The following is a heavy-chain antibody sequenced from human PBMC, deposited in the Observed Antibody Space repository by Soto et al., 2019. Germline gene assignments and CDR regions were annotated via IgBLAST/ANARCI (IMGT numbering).Heavy chain of an antibody. J-gene: IGHJ4*02. CDR3: ARTNIVVVPAARERGYYFDY. CDR2: IYYSGST. CDR1: GGSISSGGYY. Sequence: SETLSLTCTVSGGSISSGGYYWSWIRQHPGKGLEWIGYIYYSGSTYYNPSLKSRVTISVDTSKNQFSLKLSSLTAADTAVYYCARTNIVVVPAARERGYYFDYWGQGTLVTVSS. D-gene: IGHD2-2*01. V-gene: IGHV4-31*03.